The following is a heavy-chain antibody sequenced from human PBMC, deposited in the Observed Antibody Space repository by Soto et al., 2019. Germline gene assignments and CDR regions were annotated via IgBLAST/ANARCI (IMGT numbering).Heavy chain of an antibody. V-gene: IGHV1-69*06. CDR2: IIPIFGTA. CDR3: ARRDYYDSSGYYQTLDNWFDP. CDR1: GGTFSSYA. J-gene: IGHJ5*02. D-gene: IGHD3-22*01. Sequence: QVQLVQSGAEVKKPGSSVKVSCKASGGTFSSYAISWVRRAPGQGLEWMGGIIPIFGTANYAQKFQGRVTITADKSTSTAYMELSSLRSEDTAVYYCARRDYYDSSGYYQTLDNWFDPWGQGTLVTVSS.